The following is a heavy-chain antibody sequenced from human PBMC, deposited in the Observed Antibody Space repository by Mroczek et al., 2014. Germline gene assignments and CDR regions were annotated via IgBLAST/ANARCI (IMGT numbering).Heavy chain of an antibody. CDR2: INHSGST. CDR1: GGSFSGYY. CDR3: ARAARYYTINDAFDI. Sequence: QVQLQQWGAGLLKPSETLSLTCAVYGGSFSGYYWSWIRQPPGKGLEWIGEINHSGSTNYNPSLKSRVTISVDTSKNQFSLKLSSVTAADTAVYYCARAARYYTINDAFDIWGQGTMVTVSS. D-gene: IGHD3-3*01. J-gene: IGHJ3*02. V-gene: IGHV4-34*01.